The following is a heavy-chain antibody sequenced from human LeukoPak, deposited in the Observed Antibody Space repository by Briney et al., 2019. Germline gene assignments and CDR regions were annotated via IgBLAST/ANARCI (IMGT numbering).Heavy chain of an antibody. Sequence: GGSLRLSCAASGFTFSSYAMRWVRQAPGKGLEWVSAITGSGGTTYYADSVKGRFAIYRDNSKNTLYLQMNSLRADDTAVYFCAKGGNGDYIDYWGQGTLVTVSS. CDR3: AKGGNGDYIDY. CDR2: ITGSGGTT. CDR1: GFTFSSYA. J-gene: IGHJ4*02. V-gene: IGHV3-23*01. D-gene: IGHD4-17*01.